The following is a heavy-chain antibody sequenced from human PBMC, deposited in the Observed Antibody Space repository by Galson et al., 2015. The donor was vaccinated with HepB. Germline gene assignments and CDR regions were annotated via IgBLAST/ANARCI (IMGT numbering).Heavy chain of an antibody. Sequence: LTCTVSGGSIVSDCWTWIRQPAGKGLEWIGRIYSDGSTNYNPSFETRLTMSLDTSKNQFSLRMSSVTAADTALYFCARNNYFDYWGQGTLVTVSS. V-gene: IGHV4-4*07. J-gene: IGHJ4*02. CDR1: GGSIVSDC. CDR2: IYSDGST. CDR3: ARNNYFDY.